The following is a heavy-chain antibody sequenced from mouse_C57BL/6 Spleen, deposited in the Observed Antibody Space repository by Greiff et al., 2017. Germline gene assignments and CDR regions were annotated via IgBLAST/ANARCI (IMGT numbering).Heavy chain of an antibody. CDR1: GYTFTSYW. CDR2: IYPSDSET. Sequence: QVQLQQPGAELVRPGSSVKLSCKASGYTFTSYWLDWVKQRPGQGLEWIGNIYPSDSETHYNQKFKDKATLTVDKSSSTAYMQLSSLTSEDSAVYYCARAGSYGYDPFADWGQGTLVTVAA. CDR3: ARAGSYGYDPFAD. D-gene: IGHD2-2*01. J-gene: IGHJ3*01. V-gene: IGHV1-61*01.